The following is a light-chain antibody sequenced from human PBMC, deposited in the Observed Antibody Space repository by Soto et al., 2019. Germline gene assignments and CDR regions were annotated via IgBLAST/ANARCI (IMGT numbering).Light chain of an antibody. CDR3: QQDGSSRYT. Sequence: DIVLTQSPGTLSLSPGERATLSCRASQSVSSSYLAWYQQKPGQAPRLLIYGASSRATGIPDRFSGSGSGTDFTLTISRLEPEDFAVYYCQQDGSSRYTFGQGTKLEIK. CDR1: QSVSSSY. J-gene: IGKJ2*01. V-gene: IGKV3-20*01. CDR2: GAS.